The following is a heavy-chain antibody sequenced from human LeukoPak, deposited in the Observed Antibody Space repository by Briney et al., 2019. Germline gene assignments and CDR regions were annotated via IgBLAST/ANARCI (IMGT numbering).Heavy chain of an antibody. CDR1: GFTFSSYE. CDR2: ISSSGSTI. Sequence: GGSLRLSCAASGFTFSSYEMNWVRQASGKGLEWVSYISSSGSTIYYADSVKGRFTISRDNAKNSLYLQMNSLRAEDTAVYYCARGGVIWFGESQVDYWGQGTLVTVSS. CDR3: ARGGVIWFGESQVDY. D-gene: IGHD3-10*01. J-gene: IGHJ4*02. V-gene: IGHV3-48*03.